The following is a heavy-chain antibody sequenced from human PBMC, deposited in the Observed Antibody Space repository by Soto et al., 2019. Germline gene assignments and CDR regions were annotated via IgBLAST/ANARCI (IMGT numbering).Heavy chain of an antibody. D-gene: IGHD3-22*01. Sequence: GGSLRLSCAASGFTFSSYAMSWVRQSPGKGLEWVSAISGSGGSTYYADSVKGRFTISRDNSKNTLYLQMNSLRAEDTAVYYCAKGGWVYLVVGAFDIWGQGTMVTVSS. CDR3: AKGGWVYLVVGAFDI. CDR2: ISGSGGST. CDR1: GFTFSSYA. J-gene: IGHJ3*02. V-gene: IGHV3-23*01.